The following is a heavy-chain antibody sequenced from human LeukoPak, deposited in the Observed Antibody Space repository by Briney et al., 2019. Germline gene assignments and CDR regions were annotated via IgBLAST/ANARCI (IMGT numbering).Heavy chain of an antibody. D-gene: IGHD5-18*01. J-gene: IGHJ6*02. CDR2: ISSSGSTI. CDR3: ARGGRIQLWLYYYYGMDV. CDR1: RYVFSSYV. Sequence: GGSLRLSCAASRYVFSSYVMGWIRQAPGEGLEWVSYISSSGSTIYYADSVKGRFTISRDNAKNSLYLQMNSLRAEDTAVYYCARGGRIQLWLYYYYGMDVWGQGTTVTVSS. V-gene: IGHV3-11*01.